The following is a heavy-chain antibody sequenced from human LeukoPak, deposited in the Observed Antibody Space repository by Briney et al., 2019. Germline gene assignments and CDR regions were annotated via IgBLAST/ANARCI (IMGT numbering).Heavy chain of an antibody. J-gene: IGHJ4*02. CDR2: ISWNSARI. Sequence: GGSLRLSCAASGLTFDDYAMHWVRQAPGKGLEWVSGISWNSARIGYADSVKGRFTISRDNAKNSLYLQMNSLRPEDMALYYCAKDISPDFWSGSNFDYWGQGTLVTVSS. V-gene: IGHV3-9*03. CDR1: GLTFDDYA. CDR3: AKDISPDFWSGSNFDY. D-gene: IGHD3-3*01.